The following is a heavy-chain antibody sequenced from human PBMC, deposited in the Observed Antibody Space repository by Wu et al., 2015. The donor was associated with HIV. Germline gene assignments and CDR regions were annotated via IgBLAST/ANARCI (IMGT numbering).Heavy chain of an antibody. V-gene: IGHV1-18*01. Sequence: QVQLVQSGAEVKKPGASVKVSCKASGYTFTSYGISWVRQAPGQGLEWMGWISTYNGITNYAQKFQGRVTMTTDTSTSTAYMERRSLRSDDTAVYYCARDPVRTITSRGNWLRPLGPGNPAHRLL. CDR2: ISTYNGIT. J-gene: IGHJ5*02. D-gene: IGHD4-11*01. CDR3: ARDPVRTITSRGNWLRP. CDR1: GYTFTSYG.